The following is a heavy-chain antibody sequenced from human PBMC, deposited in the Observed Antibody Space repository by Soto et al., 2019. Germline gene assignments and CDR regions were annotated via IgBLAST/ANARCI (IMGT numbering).Heavy chain of an antibody. J-gene: IGHJ6*03. CDR1: GCTFSSYT. CDR2: IIPILGIA. D-gene: IGHD2-21*02. Sequence: SVKVSCKASGCTFSSYTISWVRQAPGQGLEWMGRIIPILGIANYAQKFQGRVTITADKSTSTAYMELSSLRSEDTAVYYCAGGRVTGSFYYYYMDVWGKGTTVTVSS. CDR3: AGGRVTGSFYYYYMDV. V-gene: IGHV1-69*02.